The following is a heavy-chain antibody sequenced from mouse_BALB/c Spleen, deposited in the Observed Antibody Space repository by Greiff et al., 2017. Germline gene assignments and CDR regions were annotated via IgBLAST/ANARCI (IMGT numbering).Heavy chain of an antibody. V-gene: IGHV10S3*01. CDR3: VRDSLLYFPMDY. J-gene: IGHJ4*01. CDR1: GFTFNTNA. Sequence: EADGGLVQPKGSLKLSCAASGFTFNTNAMNWVRQAPGKGLEWVARIRSKSNNYATYYADSVKDRFTISRDDSQSMLYLQMNNLKTEDTAMYYCVRDSLLYFPMDYWGQGTSVTVSS. CDR2: IRSKSNNYAT. D-gene: IGHD2-12*01.